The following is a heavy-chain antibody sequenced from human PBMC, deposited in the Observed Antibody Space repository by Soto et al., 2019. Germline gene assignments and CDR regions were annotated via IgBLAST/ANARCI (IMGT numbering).Heavy chain of an antibody. D-gene: IGHD2-8*01. J-gene: IGHJ5*02. CDR1: GYSFTTYY. V-gene: IGHV1-46*01. CDR2: INPGDGST. CDR3: ARDRAAYCTNGLCHSRSWFDL. Sequence: QDQLVQSGTEVKKPGASVKVSCKASGYSFTTYYAHWVRQAPGQGLEWMGIINPGDGSTTSAQKFQGRVTLTRDTSTSTVYMELSSLRSEDTAVYFCARDRAAYCTNGLCHSRSWFDLWGQGTQVTVSS.